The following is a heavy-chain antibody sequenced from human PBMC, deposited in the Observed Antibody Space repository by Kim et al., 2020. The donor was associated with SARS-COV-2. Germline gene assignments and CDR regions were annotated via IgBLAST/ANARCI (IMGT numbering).Heavy chain of an antibody. V-gene: IGHV4-34*01. CDR3: ARGDYGGRNDY. CDR2: INHSGST. Sequence: SETLSLTCAVYGGSFSGYYWSWIRQPPGKGLEWIGEINHSGSTNYNPSLKSRVTISVDTSKNQFSLKLSSVTAADTAVYYCARGDYGGRNDYWGQGTLVTVSS. CDR1: GGSFSGYY. J-gene: IGHJ4*02. D-gene: IGHD4-17*01.